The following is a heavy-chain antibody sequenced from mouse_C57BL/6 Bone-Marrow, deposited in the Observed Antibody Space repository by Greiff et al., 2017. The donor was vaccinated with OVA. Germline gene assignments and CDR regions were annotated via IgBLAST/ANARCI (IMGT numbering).Heavy chain of an antibody. CDR1: GFTFSSYA. CDR3: ARQLRLRFDY. D-gene: IGHD3-2*02. J-gene: IGHJ2*01. Sequence: EVQVVESGGGLVKPGGSLKLSCAASGFTFSSYAMSWVRQTPEKRLAWVATISDGGSYTYYPDNVKGRFTISRDNAKNNLYLQMSHLKSEDTAMYYCARQLRLRFDYWGQGTTLTVSS. CDR2: ISDGGSYT. V-gene: IGHV5-4*01.